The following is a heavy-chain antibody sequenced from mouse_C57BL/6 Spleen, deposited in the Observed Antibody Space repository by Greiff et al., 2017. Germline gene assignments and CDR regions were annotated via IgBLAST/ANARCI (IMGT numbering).Heavy chain of an antibody. CDR2: IHPNSGST. J-gene: IGHJ3*01. CDR1: GYTFTSYW. CDR3: AVEGRWLPD. Sequence: QVQLQQSGAELVKPGASVKLSCKASGYTFTSYWMHWVKQRPGQGLEWIGMIHPNSGSTNYNQKFKGKATLTVDTSSSTAYMQLSSLTSEDSAVYYCAVEGRWLPDWGQGTLVTVSA. D-gene: IGHD2-3*01. V-gene: IGHV1-64*01.